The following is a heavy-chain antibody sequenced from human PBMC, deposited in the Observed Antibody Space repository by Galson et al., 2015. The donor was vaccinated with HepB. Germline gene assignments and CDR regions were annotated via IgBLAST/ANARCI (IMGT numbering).Heavy chain of an antibody. CDR2: IKQDGSEK. D-gene: IGHD2-2*01. Sequence: LRLSCAASGFTFSNYWMSWVRQAPGKGLEWLANIKQDGSEKYYVDSVKGRFTISRDNAKNSLYLQMNSLRDEDTAVYYCARGCSSARCSGWFDPWGQGTLVTVSS. J-gene: IGHJ5*02. V-gene: IGHV3-7*01. CDR1: GFTFSNYW. CDR3: ARGCSSARCSGWFDP.